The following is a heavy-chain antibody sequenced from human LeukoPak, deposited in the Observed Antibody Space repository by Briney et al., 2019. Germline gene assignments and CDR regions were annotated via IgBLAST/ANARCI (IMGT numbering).Heavy chain of an antibody. V-gene: IGHV3-33*01. D-gene: IGHD7-27*01. J-gene: IGHJ4*02. CDR1: GFTFSSYG. Sequence: AGGSLRLSCAASGFTFSSYGMHWVRQAPGKGLEWVAVIWYDGSNKYYADSVKGRFTISRDNSKNALYLQMNSLRVEDTAVYYCAIDPNWGTHSWGQGVLVTVSS. CDR3: AIDPNWGTHS. CDR2: IWYDGSNK.